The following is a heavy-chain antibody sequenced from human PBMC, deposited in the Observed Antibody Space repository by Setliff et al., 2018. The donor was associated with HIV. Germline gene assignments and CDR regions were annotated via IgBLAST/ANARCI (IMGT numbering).Heavy chain of an antibody. V-gene: IGHV4-61*02. CDR1: GGSISSGSYY. Sequence: LSLTCTVSGGSISSGSYYWSWIRQPAGKGLEWIGRIYTSGSTNYNPSLKSRVTISVDMSKNQFSLRLNSVTAADTAVYYCARVFMPRGGAFDIWGQGTMVTVSS. CDR3: ARVFMPRGGAFDI. D-gene: IGHD2-2*01. CDR2: IYTSGST. J-gene: IGHJ3*02.